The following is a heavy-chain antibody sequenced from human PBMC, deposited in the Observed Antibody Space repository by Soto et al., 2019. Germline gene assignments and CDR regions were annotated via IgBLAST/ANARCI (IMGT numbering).Heavy chain of an antibody. Sequence: EVQLVESGGGLVQPGGSLRLSCAVSGFTFSSDWMHWVRQAPGKGLVWVSRISSDGSSTSYADSVKGRFTISRDNAKNTLYLQMNSLRAEDTAVYYCASTVVTGYWGQGTLVTVSS. CDR1: GFTFSSDW. V-gene: IGHV3-74*01. J-gene: IGHJ4*02. CDR3: ASTVVTGY. CDR2: ISSDGSST. D-gene: IGHD2-15*01.